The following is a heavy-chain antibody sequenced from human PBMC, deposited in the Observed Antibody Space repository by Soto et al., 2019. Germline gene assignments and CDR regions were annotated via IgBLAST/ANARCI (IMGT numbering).Heavy chain of an antibody. CDR1: GYTFTSYD. CDR2: MNPNSGNT. V-gene: IGHV1-8*01. J-gene: IGHJ5*02. CDR3: ARGTRMDSSGYYYVELWGS. Sequence: QVQLVQSRAEVKKPGASVKVSCKASGYTFTSYDINWVRQATGQGLEWMGWMNPNSGNTGYAQKFQGRVTMTRNTSISTAYRELSSRRSEDTAVYYCARGTRMDSSGYYYVELWGSWGQGTLVTVSS. D-gene: IGHD3-22*01.